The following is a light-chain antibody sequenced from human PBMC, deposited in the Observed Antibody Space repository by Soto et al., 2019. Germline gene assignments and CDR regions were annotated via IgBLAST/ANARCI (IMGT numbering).Light chain of an antibody. CDR1: QTIGSW. CDR2: DAS. V-gene: IGKV1-5*01. J-gene: IGKJ1*01. CDR3: QQYNSYSGI. Sequence: DIQMTQSPSTLSASVGDRVTVTCRASQTIGSWLAWYQQKPGRAPKLLIFDASSLESGVPSRFSGNGSGTEFTLTISGLQPHDFASYYCQQYNSYSGIFGQGTKVDIK.